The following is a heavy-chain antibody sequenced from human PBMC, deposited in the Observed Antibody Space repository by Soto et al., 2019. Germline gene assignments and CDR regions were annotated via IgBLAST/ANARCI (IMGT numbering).Heavy chain of an antibody. J-gene: IGHJ4*02. CDR2: MNPNSGNT. CDR1: GYTFTSYD. CDR3: AIGTDSSGYYYIMEYYFDY. Sequence: RASVKVSCKASGYTFTSYDINWVRQATGQGLEWTGWMNPNSGNTGYAQKFQGRVTMTRNTSISTAYMELSSLRSEDTAVYYCAIGTDSSGYYYIMEYYFDYWGQGTLVTVSS. V-gene: IGHV1-8*01. D-gene: IGHD3-22*01.